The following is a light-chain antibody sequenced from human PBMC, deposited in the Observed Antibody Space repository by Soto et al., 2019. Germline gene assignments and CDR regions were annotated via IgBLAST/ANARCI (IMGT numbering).Light chain of an antibody. Sequence: ETVMTQSPATLSVSPVERATLSCRASQSVSSKLAWYQQKPGQAPRLLIYEASNRATRIPARFSASGSGTDFTLTLSSLEPEDFAVYYCQQRINWPPAWAFGQGTKVDI. CDR2: EAS. CDR3: QQRINWPPAWA. V-gene: IGKV3-11*01. CDR1: QSVSSK. J-gene: IGKJ1*01.